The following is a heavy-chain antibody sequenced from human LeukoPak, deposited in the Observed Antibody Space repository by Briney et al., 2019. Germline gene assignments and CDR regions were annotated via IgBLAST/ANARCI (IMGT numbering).Heavy chain of an antibody. D-gene: IGHD3-3*01. V-gene: IGHV4-59*01. CDR3: ARGGRFLEWLLEFDP. CDR1: GGSISSYY. Sequence: SETLSLTCTVSGGSISSYYWNWIRQPPGKGLEWIGYIYYSGSTNYNPSLKSRVTISVDTSKNQFSLKLSSVTAADTAVYYCARGGRFLEWLLEFDPWGQGTLVTVSS. J-gene: IGHJ5*02. CDR2: IYYSGST.